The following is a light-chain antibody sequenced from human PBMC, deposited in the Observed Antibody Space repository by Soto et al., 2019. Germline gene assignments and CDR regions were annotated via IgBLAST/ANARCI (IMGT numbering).Light chain of an antibody. CDR1: ETISDY. CDR3: QQTFSNLLP. CDR2: SAS. V-gene: IGKV1-39*01. Sequence: IQMTQSPSSLSASVGDRVTITCRSSETISDYLNWYQHKPGEAPKVLISSASTLRGGVPSRFSGPGSGTDFTPTISSLQPEDVATYYCQQTFSNLLPFGGGTKVEI. J-gene: IGKJ4*01.